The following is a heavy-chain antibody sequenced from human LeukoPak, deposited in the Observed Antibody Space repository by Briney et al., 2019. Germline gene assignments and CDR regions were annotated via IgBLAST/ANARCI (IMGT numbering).Heavy chain of an antibody. D-gene: IGHD3-10*01. CDR1: GFTFSSYW. CDR3: ARAASGAFDI. Sequence: GGSLRLSCAASGFTFSSYWMHWVRQAPGKRLVWVSRINSDGSSTSYADSVKGRFTISRDNAKNTLYLEMNSLRAEDTAVYYCARAASGAFDIWGQGTMVTVSS. V-gene: IGHV3-74*01. J-gene: IGHJ3*02. CDR2: INSDGSST.